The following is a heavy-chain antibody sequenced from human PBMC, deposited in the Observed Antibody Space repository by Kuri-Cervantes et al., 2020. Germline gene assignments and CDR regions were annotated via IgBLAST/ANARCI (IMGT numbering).Heavy chain of an antibody. Sequence: ASVKVSCKAPGYTFTSYGISWVRQAPGQGLEWMGWISAYNGDTNYAQKLQGRVTMTTDTSTSTAYMELRSLRSDDTAVYYCARGLVWFGESDDAFDIWGQGTMVTVSS. CDR3: ARGLVWFGESDDAFDI. J-gene: IGHJ3*02. CDR1: GYTFTSYG. V-gene: IGHV1-18*01. CDR2: ISAYNGDT. D-gene: IGHD3-10*01.